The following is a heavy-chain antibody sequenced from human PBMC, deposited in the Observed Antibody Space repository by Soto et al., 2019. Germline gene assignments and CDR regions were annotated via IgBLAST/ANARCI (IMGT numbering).Heavy chain of an antibody. V-gene: IGHV1-46*03. J-gene: IGHJ6*03. CDR3: ARSAAMNYYYYYMDV. CDR2: INPSGGST. CDR1: GYTFTSYY. D-gene: IGHD2-2*01. Sequence: ASVKVSCEASGYTFTSYYMHWVRQAPGQGLEWMGIINPSGGSTSYAQKFQGRVTMTRDTSTSTVYMELSSLRSEDTAVYYCARSAAMNYYYYYMDVWGKGTTVTVSS.